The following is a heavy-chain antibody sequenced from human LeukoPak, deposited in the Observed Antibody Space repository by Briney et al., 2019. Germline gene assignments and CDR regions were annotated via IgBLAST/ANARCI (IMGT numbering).Heavy chain of an antibody. Sequence: ASVKVSCKASGYTLTSYDINWVRQATGQGLEWMGWMNPNSGNTGYAQKFQGRVTITRNTSISTAYMELSSLRSEDTAAYYCARGPTVGHFDYWGQGTLVTVSS. V-gene: IGHV1-8*03. J-gene: IGHJ4*02. CDR3: ARGPTVGHFDY. CDR1: GYTLTSYD. D-gene: IGHD4-11*01. CDR2: MNPNSGNT.